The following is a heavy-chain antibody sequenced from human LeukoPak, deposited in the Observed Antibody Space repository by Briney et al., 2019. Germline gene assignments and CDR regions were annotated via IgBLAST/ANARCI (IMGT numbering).Heavy chain of an antibody. Sequence: SETLSLTCAVYGGSFSNHYWTWFRQSPGKGLVWIGEINQGGNTNYNPSLKSRVTMSVDTSKNQFSLKLTSVTAADTAVYYCARLPGVVDFDSWGQGTLVTVSS. CDR1: GGSFSNHY. CDR2: INQGGNT. D-gene: IGHD2-21*01. V-gene: IGHV4-34*01. CDR3: ARLPGVVDFDS. J-gene: IGHJ4*02.